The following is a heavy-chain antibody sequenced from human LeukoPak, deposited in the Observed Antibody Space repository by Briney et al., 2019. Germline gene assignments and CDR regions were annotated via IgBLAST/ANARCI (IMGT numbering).Heavy chain of an antibody. CDR2: ISSSGSTI. J-gene: IGHJ4*02. V-gene: IGHV3-48*03. CDR1: GFTFSSYE. Sequence: GGSLRLSCAASGFTFSSYEMNWVRQAPGKGLEWVSYISSSGSTIYYADSVKGRFTISRDNAKNSLYLQMHSLRAEDTAVYYCARAGETTPAFDYWAQGTLVTVSS. CDR3: ARAGETTPAFDY. D-gene: IGHD1-7*01.